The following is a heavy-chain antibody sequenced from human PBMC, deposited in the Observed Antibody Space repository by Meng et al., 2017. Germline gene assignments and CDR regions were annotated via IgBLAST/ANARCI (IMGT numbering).Heavy chain of an antibody. CDR3: ARPRDSYWFDP. V-gene: IGHV1-2*06. J-gene: IGHJ5*02. CDR1: GYTFTGYY. CDR2: INPNGGGT. D-gene: IGHD2-21*02. Sequence: KVSCKASGYTFTGYYIHWVRQAPGQGLEWMGRINPNGGGTNYAQKFQGRVTMTRDTSISTAYMELSRLRSDDTAVYYCARPRDSYWFDPWGQGTLVTVSS.